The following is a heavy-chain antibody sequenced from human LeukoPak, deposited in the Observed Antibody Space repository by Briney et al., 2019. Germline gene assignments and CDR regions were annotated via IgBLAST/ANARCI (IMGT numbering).Heavy chain of an antibody. CDR1: GFTFDIYA. D-gene: IGHD2-2*01. J-gene: IGHJ3*02. CDR3: ARGPSCTSTSCYVIRALGI. Sequence: GGSLRLSCAASGFTFDIYAMTWVRQAPGKGPDWVSGISASANSTYYADSVKGRFIISRDNSKNTLFLQMNSLRVDDMAVYYCARGPSCTSTSCYVIRALGIWGLGTTVTVSS. CDR2: ISASANST. V-gene: IGHV3-23*01.